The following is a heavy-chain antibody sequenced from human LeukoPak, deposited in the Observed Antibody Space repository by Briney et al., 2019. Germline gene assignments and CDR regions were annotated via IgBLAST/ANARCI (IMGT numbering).Heavy chain of an antibody. J-gene: IGHJ4*02. CDR3: ARDMNYNLDY. Sequence: PGGSLRLSCAASGFTFSHSYIHWVRQAPGKGLVWVSRIDIDGNTVYADPVKGRFTISRDNAKSTLYLEVNSLRAEDTAVYYCARDMNYNLDYWGPGTLVTVSP. CDR2: IDIDGNT. V-gene: IGHV3-74*01. D-gene: IGHD1-7*01. CDR1: GFTFSHSY.